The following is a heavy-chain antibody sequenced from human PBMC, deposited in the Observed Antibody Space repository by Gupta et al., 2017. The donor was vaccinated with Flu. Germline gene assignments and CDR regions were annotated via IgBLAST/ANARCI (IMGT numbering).Heavy chain of an antibody. Sequence: VQLVESGGGMVKPGGSLRLFCAAAGFTFRTYTMNWVRQAPGKGLEWVSSISSSSVYTFYSDSVKGRFTISRDNAKNSLYLQMNGLTAQDTAVYYCVSSGLLDTSSWPYFGLDVWGQGTTVTVSS. V-gene: IGHV3-21*01. J-gene: IGHJ6*02. D-gene: IGHD6-13*01. CDR2: ISSSSVYT. CDR3: VSSGLLDTSSWPYFGLDV. CDR1: GFTFRTYT.